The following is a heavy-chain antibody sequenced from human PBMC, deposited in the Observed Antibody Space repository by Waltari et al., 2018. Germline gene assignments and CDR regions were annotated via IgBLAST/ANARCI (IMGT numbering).Heavy chain of an antibody. Sequence: QVQLVQSGAEVKKPGASVKVSCKASGYTFPSYDINWVRQATGQGLEWMGWMNPIFGTANYAQKFQGRVTITADKSTSTAYMELSSLRSEDTAVYYCARGTPTGDFADWGQGTLVTVSS. CDR3: ARGTPTGDFAD. J-gene: IGHJ4*02. CDR2: MNPIFGTA. CDR1: GYTFPSYD. V-gene: IGHV1-69*06. D-gene: IGHD7-27*01.